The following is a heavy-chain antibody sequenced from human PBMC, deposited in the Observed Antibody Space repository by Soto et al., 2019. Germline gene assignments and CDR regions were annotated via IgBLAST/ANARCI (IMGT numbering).Heavy chain of an antibody. CDR3: ARGHHKGSGSYTSWFDP. J-gene: IGHJ5*02. CDR2: INHSGST. Sequence: PSETLSLTCAVYGGSFSGYYWSWIRQPPGKGLEWIGEINHSGSTNYNPSLKSRVTISVDTSKNQFSLKLSSVTAADTAVYYCARGHHKGSGSYTSWFDPGGQGTLVTVSS. D-gene: IGHD3-10*01. CDR1: GGSFSGYY. V-gene: IGHV4-34*01.